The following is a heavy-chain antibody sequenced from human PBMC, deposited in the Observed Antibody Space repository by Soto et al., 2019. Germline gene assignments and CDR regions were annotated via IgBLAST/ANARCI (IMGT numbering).Heavy chain of an antibody. V-gene: IGHV3-64D*06. CDR3: VKGEYYYDSSGYYPFDY. Sequence: GGSLRLSCSASGVTCSIYAMHWVRQAPGKGLGYVSSISTNGGSTDYADSVKGRFTISRDNSKNTVYLQMSSLRVEDTAVYYCVKGEYYYDSSGYYPFDYWGQGTLVTVSS. CDR1: GVTCSIYA. CDR2: ISTNGGST. J-gene: IGHJ4*02. D-gene: IGHD3-22*01.